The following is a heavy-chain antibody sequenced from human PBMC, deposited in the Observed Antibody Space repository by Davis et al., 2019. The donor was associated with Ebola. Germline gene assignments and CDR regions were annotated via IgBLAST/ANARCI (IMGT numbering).Heavy chain of an antibody. CDR1: GFTFSDHY. Sequence: GESLKISCAASGFTFSDHYMDWVRQAPGKGLEWVANIKQDGSEKYYVDSVKGRFTISRDNAKNSLYVQMNSLRAEDTAVYYCARVGSYYDSSGYYYVLDYWGQGTLVTVSS. J-gene: IGHJ4*02. D-gene: IGHD3-22*01. V-gene: IGHV3-7*01. CDR2: IKQDGSEK. CDR3: ARVGSYYDSSGYYYVLDY.